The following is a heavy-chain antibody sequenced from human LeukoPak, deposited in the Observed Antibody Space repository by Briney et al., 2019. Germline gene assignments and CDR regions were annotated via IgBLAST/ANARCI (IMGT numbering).Heavy chain of an antibody. CDR1: GFTFSSYA. D-gene: IGHD3-22*01. Sequence: PGGSLRLSCAASGFTFSSYAMHWVRQAPGKGLEWVALISYDGRNTYYADSVKGRFSISRDNSKNTLYLQMNSLRVEDTALYYCNPSSGYYWRDAFDVWGQGTMVTVSS. V-gene: IGHV3-30*04. CDR2: ISYDGRNT. CDR3: NPSSGYYWRDAFDV. J-gene: IGHJ3*01.